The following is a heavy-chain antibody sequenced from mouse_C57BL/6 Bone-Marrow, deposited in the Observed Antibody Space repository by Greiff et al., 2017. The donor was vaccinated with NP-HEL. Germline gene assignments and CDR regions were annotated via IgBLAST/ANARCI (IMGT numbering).Heavy chain of an antibody. CDR2: FYTRDGST. V-gene: IGHV1-78*01. Sequence: VQLQESDAELVKPGASVKISCKVSGYTFTDHTIHWMKQRPEQGMAWIGYFYTRDGSTKYNEKFKGKATLTADKSSSTAYMQLNSLTSEDSAVYFCASFTPYWYFDVWGTGTTVTVSS. D-gene: IGHD1-1*01. CDR1: GYTFTDHT. CDR3: ASFTPYWYFDV. J-gene: IGHJ1*03.